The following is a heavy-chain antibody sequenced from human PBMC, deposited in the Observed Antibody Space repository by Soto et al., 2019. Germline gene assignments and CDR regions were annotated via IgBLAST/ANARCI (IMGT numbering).Heavy chain of an antibody. CDR3: ARQPGAARTPFDY. V-gene: IGHV4-39*01. Sequence: PSETLSLTCTVPGGSISSSSYYWGWIRQPPGKGLEWIGSIYYSGSTYYNPSLKSRVTISVDTSKNQFSLKLSSVTAADTAVYYCARQPGAARTPFDYWGQGTLVTVSS. J-gene: IGHJ4*02. CDR1: GGSISSSSYY. CDR2: IYYSGST. D-gene: IGHD6-6*01.